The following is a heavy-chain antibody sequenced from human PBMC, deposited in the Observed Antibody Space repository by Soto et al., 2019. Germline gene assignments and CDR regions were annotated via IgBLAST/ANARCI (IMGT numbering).Heavy chain of an antibody. V-gene: IGHV4-39*01. Sequence: SETLSLTCTVSGGSISSSSYYWGWIRQPPGKGLEWIGSIYYSGSTYYNPSLKSRVTISVDTSKNQFSLKLSSVTAADTAVYYCASLSYYDILTGLETGAFDIWGQGTMVTVSS. CDR2: IYYSGST. D-gene: IGHD3-9*01. CDR3: ASLSYYDILTGLETGAFDI. J-gene: IGHJ3*02. CDR1: GGSISSSSYY.